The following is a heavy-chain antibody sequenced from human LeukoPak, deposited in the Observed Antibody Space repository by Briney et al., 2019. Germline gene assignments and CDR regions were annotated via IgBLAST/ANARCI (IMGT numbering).Heavy chain of an antibody. V-gene: IGHV3-23*01. CDR3: AKEGRIAAGTGDYFDY. CDR2: ISANGYTT. J-gene: IGHJ4*02. D-gene: IGHD6-13*01. CDR1: GFTFSSYA. Sequence: SLTLSCPASGFTFSSYAMSWVRQAPGKGLEGVSGISANGYTTKYADPVKGRSTIPKNNAKNTVILQMTSQRDADTAVYYCAKEGRIAAGTGDYFDYWGKGTLVTVSS.